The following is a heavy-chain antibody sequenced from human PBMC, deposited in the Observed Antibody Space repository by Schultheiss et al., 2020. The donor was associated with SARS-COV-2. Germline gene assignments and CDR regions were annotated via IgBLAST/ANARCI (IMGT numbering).Heavy chain of an antibody. CDR1: GFTFSSYA. J-gene: IGHJ4*02. D-gene: IGHD3-22*01. CDR3: AIRGGPYYYDSSGYPLGY. Sequence: GGSLRLSCAASGFTFSSYAMSWVRQAPGKGLEWVSYISSSGSTIYYADSVKGRFTISRDNAKNSLYLQMNSLRAEDTAVYYCAIRGGPYYYDSSGYPLGYWGQGTLVTVSS. CDR2: ISSSGSTI. V-gene: IGHV3-48*03.